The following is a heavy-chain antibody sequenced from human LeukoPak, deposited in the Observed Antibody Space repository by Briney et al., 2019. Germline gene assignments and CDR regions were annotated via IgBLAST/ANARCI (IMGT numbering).Heavy chain of an antibody. V-gene: IGHV3-23*01. CDR3: ARDNYSGSRYFDH. CDR2: ISGSGSSGGST. D-gene: IGHD1-26*01. Sequence: GGSLRLSCAASGFTFSSYAMSWVRQAPGKGLEWVSAISGSGSSGGSTYYADSVKGRFTVSRDNAKNSLYLQMNSLRAEDTAIYYCARDNYSGSRYFDHWGQGTLVTVSS. CDR1: GFTFSSYA. J-gene: IGHJ4*02.